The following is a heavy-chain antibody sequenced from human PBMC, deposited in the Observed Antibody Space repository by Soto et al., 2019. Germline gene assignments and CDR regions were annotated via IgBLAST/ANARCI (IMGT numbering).Heavy chain of an antibody. CDR2: TYYRSKWYN. CDR1: GDSVSSNSAA. CDR3: AREGGSSWSLWAPTVAPGMDV. Sequence: SQTLSLTCAISGDSVSSNSAAWNWIRQSPSRGLGWLGRTYYRSKWYNDYAVSVKSRITINPDTSKNQFSLKLSSVTAADTAVYYCAREGGSSWSLWAPTVAPGMDVWGQGTTVTVSS. V-gene: IGHV6-1*01. J-gene: IGHJ6*02. D-gene: IGHD6-13*01.